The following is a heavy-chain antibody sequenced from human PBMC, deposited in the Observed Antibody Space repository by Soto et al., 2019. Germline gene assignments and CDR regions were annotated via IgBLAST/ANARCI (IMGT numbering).Heavy chain of an antibody. CDR3: TRGGDAYKNGH. V-gene: IGHV4-39*07. CDR1: GDSISTNSYS. Sequence: SETLSLTCTVSGDSISTNSYSWGWIRQPPGQGLEWIGLFYYSGSTHYNPSLKSRVTISVDKSNNHFSLNLRSVTAADTAVYYCTRGGDAYKNGHWGQGTLVTVSS. J-gene: IGHJ4*02. CDR2: FYYSGST. D-gene: IGHD2-21*01.